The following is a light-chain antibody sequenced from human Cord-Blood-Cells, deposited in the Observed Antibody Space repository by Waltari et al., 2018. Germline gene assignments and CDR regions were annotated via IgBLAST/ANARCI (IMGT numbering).Light chain of an antibody. CDR1: SSDVGGYNY. V-gene: IGLV2-8*01. CDR3: SSYAGSNNLV. J-gene: IGLJ3*02. Sequence: QSALTQPPSASGSPGQSVTISCTGTSSDVGGYNYVSWYQHHPGKAPKHMIYEVSKRPSVVPALFSGSKSGNTASLTVSGLQAEDEADYDCSSYAGSNNLVFGGGTKLTVL. CDR2: EVS.